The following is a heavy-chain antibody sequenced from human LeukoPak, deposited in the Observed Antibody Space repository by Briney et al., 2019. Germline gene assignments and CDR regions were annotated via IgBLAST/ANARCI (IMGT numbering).Heavy chain of an antibody. Sequence: GGSLRLSCAASEFTFSSYSMNWVRQAPGKGLEWVSYISSSSSTIYYADSVKGRFTISRDNAKNSLYLQMNSLRDEDTAVYYCASWYWGRIAAAGPLGSKRCYFDYWGQGTLVTVSS. J-gene: IGHJ4*02. V-gene: IGHV3-48*02. CDR1: EFTFSSYS. CDR3: ASWYWGRIAAAGPLGSKRCYFDY. D-gene: IGHD6-13*01. CDR2: ISSSSSTI.